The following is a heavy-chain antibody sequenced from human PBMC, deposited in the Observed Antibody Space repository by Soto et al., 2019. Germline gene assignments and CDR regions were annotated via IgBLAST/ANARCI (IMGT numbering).Heavy chain of an antibody. CDR2: INGRGNYI. CDR1: GFTFSTYT. Sequence: EVQVVESGGDLVKPGGSLRLSCASSGFTFSTYTMNWVRQAPGKGLEWVSSINGRGNYIYYAESVKGRCTISRDNAKNSLYLQMDRLRAEDTALYYCVREDGKVGTNSAFDYWGLGALVTVSS. V-gene: IGHV3-21*01. CDR3: VREDGKVGTNSAFDY. J-gene: IGHJ4*02. D-gene: IGHD1-26*01.